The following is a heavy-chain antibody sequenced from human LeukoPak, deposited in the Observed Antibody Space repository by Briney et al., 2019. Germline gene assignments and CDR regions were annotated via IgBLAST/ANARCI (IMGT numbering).Heavy chain of an antibody. D-gene: IGHD1-7*01. V-gene: IGHV3-21*01. Sequence: PGGSLRLSCAASGFTFSSYSLNWVRQAPGKGLEWVSCISSSSTYIYYADSVKGRFTISRDNAKNSLYLQMNSLRAEDTAVYYCAGAHNWKYGTFDYWGQGTLVIVSS. CDR2: ISSSSTYI. CDR1: GFTFSSYS. J-gene: IGHJ4*02. CDR3: AGAHNWKYGTFDY.